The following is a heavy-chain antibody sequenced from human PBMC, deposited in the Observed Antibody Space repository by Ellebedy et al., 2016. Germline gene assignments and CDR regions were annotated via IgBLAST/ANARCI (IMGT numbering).Heavy chain of an antibody. CDR3: ARAREYYYFDS. V-gene: IGHV4-4*02. J-gene: IGHJ4*02. Sequence: SETLSLTCAVSGGSIRSGIWWTWVRQPPGKGLGWIGDIYHSGSTNYNSSLKSRLTISLDSSKNQFSLKLNSLTAADTAIYYCARAREYYYFDSWGQGTLVTVSS. D-gene: IGHD2/OR15-2a*01. CDR2: IYHSGST. CDR1: GGSIRSGIW.